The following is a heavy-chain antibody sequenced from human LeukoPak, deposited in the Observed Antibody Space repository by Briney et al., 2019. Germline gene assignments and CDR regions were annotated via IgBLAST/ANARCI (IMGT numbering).Heavy chain of an antibody. Sequence: ASVKVSRKTSGYTLTNFGLSWVRQAPGQGLEWMVWINTYSGHTNYAQKLQGRVTMTTDTSTSTAYMELRSLRSDDTAVYFCAREVSGYSSGWYNWFDPWGQGTLVTVSS. CDR2: INTYSGHT. J-gene: IGHJ5*02. CDR3: AREVSGYSSGWYNWFDP. D-gene: IGHD6-19*01. CDR1: GYTLTNFG. V-gene: IGHV1-18*01.